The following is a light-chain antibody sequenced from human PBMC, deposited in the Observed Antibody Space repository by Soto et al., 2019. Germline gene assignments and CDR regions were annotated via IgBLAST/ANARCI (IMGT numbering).Light chain of an antibody. J-gene: IGKJ4*01. Sequence: IQVTQSPSLLSASTGGRVTITCRASLDIGTYLAWYQQKPGKAPELLIYGASTLQSGVPSRFSGSGSGTDFTLMISYLQSEDVATYYCQQYYSFPLTFGGGTKVEIK. V-gene: IGKV1D-8*01. CDR3: QQYYSFPLT. CDR2: GAS. CDR1: LDIGTY.